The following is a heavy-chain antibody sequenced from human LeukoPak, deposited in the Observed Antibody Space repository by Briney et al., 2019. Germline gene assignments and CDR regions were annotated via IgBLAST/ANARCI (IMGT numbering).Heavy chain of an antibody. J-gene: IGHJ5*02. Sequence: GSLRLSCTASGFTFSSYSMNWVRQSPGKGLEWVSSISTSSSYIYYADSVKGRFTISRDNARNSLYLQMNTLRAEDTAVYSCARGADGVSSNSRGWFDPWGQGTLVTVSS. CDR1: GFTFSSYS. D-gene: IGHD2-15*01. CDR3: ARGADGVSSNSRGWFDP. V-gene: IGHV3-21*01. CDR2: ISTSSSYI.